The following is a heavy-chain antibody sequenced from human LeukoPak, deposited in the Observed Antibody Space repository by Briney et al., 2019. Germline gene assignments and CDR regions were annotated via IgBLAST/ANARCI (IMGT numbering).Heavy chain of an antibody. D-gene: IGHD1-26*01. CDR1: GGSISSYC. J-gene: IGHJ4*02. CDR3: ARGLGSGNYYVGFDY. CDR2: IYYSGST. Sequence: SETLSLTCTVSGGSISSYCWSWIRQPPGKGLEWIRYIYYSGSTNYNPSLKSRVTISVDTSKNQFSLKLSSVTAADTAVYYCARGLGSGNYYVGFDYWGQGTLVTVSS. V-gene: IGHV4-59*01.